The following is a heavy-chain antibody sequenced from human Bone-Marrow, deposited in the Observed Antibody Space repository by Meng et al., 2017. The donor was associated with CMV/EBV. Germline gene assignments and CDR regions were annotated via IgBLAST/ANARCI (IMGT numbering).Heavy chain of an antibody. Sequence: SETLSLTCTVSGGSISSSSYYWGWIRQPPGKGLEWIGSIYYSGSTYYNPSLKSRVTISVDTSKNQFSLKLSSVTAADTAVYYCARRRAATHYFDYWGQGTLVTVSS. CDR3: ARRRAATHYFDY. D-gene: IGHD2-15*01. V-gene: IGHV4-39*01. CDR1: GGSISSSSYY. J-gene: IGHJ4*02. CDR2: IYYSGST.